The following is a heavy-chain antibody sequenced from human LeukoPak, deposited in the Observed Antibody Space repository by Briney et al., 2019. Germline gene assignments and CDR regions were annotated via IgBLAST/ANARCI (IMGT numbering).Heavy chain of an antibody. Sequence: CLRLSSAPSGFTFSSYAMYCVRQAPGGRVGRVVVISFDGSSKYSADSVKGRFTISRDNSKNTLYLQMNSLRPDDTAVYYCARDREAYSNPMKDGAFDIWGQGTMVTVSS. CDR3: ARDREAYSNPMKDGAFDI. CDR2: ISFDGSSK. CDR1: GFTFSSYA. D-gene: IGHD4-11*01. J-gene: IGHJ3*02. V-gene: IGHV3-30*01.